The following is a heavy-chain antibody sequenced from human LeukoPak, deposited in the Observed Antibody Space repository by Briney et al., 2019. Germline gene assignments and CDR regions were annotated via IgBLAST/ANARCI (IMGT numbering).Heavy chain of an antibody. J-gene: IGHJ4*02. CDR1: DGSISSSDR. CDR3: ARHWDFEDIAVAGPHFDY. Sequence: SESLSLTCAVSDGSISSSDRWSWVRQPPGKGLEWSGEIYHTGSTNYNPSLKSRVTISVDTSKNQFSLKLSSVTAADTAVYYCARHWDFEDIAVAGPHFDYWGQGTLVTVSS. V-gene: IGHV4-4*02. CDR2: IYHTGST. D-gene: IGHD6-19*01.